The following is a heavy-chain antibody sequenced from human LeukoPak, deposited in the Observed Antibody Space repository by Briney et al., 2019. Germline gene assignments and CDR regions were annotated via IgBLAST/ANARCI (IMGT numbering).Heavy chain of an antibody. J-gene: IGHJ6*02. CDR1: GFTLSNHW. V-gene: IGHV3-7*03. Sequence: GGSLRLSCAASGFTLSNHWMTWVRQVPGRRPEWVANVNRDGSETYYLDSVNGRFTISKDNAKNSLYLQMNSLRAEDTALYHCARNNGMDVWGQGTTVIVSS. CDR2: VNRDGSET. CDR3: ARNNGMDV.